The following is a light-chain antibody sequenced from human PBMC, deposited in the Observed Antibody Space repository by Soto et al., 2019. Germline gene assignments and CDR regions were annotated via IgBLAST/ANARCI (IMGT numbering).Light chain of an antibody. CDR3: QQSYSAPRT. CDR1: QRISKY. Sequence: DIQMTQSPSSLSASAGDRVTITCRASQRISKYLNWYQQKPGEAPKLLIYAVSILQSGVPSRFRGCGSWTDFTLTISSLQPEDFATYYCQQSYSAPRTFGQGTKVEIK. CDR2: AVS. J-gene: IGKJ1*01. V-gene: IGKV1-39*01.